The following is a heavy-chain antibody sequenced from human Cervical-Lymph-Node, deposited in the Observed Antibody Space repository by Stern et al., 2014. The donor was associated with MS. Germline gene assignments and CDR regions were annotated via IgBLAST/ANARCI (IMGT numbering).Heavy chain of an antibody. J-gene: IGHJ3*02. CDR2: ISSSVSSI. Sequence: VQLVESGGGLVKPGGSLRLSCAASGFTFSDHYMSWIRQAPGKGLEWVSSISSSVSSIYYADSVKGRFTISRDNAKNSLYLQMNSLRAEDTAVYYCARSHSKWLVHDAFDIWGQGTMVSVSS. D-gene: IGHD6-19*01. CDR3: ARSHSKWLVHDAFDI. V-gene: IGHV3-11*01. CDR1: GFTFSDHY.